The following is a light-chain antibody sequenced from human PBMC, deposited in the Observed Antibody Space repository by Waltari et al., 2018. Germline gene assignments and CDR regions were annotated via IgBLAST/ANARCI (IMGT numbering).Light chain of an antibody. CDR3: NSDSTSSTFV. V-gene: IGLV2-14*01. CDR2: DVS. Sequence: QSALTQPASVSGSPRQSITISCTGSNSDVGGYNFVSWYQQHPGKAPELMSYDVSNRPSGVSNRFSGAKAGNTASLTIAGLQPEDAADYYCNSDSTSSTFVVGTGTRVTVL. CDR1: NSDVGGYNF. J-gene: IGLJ1*01.